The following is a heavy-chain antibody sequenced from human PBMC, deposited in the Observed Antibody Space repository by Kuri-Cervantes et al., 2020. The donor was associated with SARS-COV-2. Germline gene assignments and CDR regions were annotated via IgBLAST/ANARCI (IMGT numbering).Heavy chain of an antibody. CDR2: IYSGGST. D-gene: IGHD2-15*01. Sequence: GESLKISCAASGFTVSSNYMSWVRQAPGKGLEWVSVIYSGGSTYYADSVKGRFTISRDNAKNSLYLQMNSLRAEDTAVYYCARDEYSGDIVAPDYWGQGTLVTVSS. V-gene: IGHV3-66*01. CDR1: GFTVSSNY. CDR3: ARDEYSGDIVAPDY. J-gene: IGHJ4*02.